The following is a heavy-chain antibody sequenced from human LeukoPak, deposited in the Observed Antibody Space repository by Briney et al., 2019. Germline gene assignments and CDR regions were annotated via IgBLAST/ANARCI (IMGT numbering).Heavy chain of an antibody. D-gene: IGHD3-9*01. CDR2: TYYRSKWYN. J-gene: IGHJ5*02. CDR1: GDSVSSNSAA. Sequence: SQTLSLTCAISGDSVSSNSAAWNWIRQSPSRGLEWLGRTYYRSKWYNDYAVSVKSRITINPDTSKNQFSLKLSSVTAADTAVYYCARGAARASGYSVPFDPWGQGTLVTVSS. V-gene: IGHV6-1*01. CDR3: ARGAARASGYSVPFDP.